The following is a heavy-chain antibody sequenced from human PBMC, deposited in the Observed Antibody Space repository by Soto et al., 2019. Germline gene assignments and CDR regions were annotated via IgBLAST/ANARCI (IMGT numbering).Heavy chain of an antibody. Sequence: QVQLVQSGAEVKKTGASVKVSCKASGYTFTNYGFTWVRQAPGQGLEWMGRISAYNGNTNYAQKLQGRVTMTTDTSTSTAFLELRSLRSDDTAVYYCARAGATVTSSWGDYWGQGSLVIVSS. J-gene: IGHJ4*02. CDR1: GYTFTNYG. CDR2: ISAYNGNT. V-gene: IGHV1-18*01. CDR3: ARAGATVTSSWGDY. D-gene: IGHD4-17*01.